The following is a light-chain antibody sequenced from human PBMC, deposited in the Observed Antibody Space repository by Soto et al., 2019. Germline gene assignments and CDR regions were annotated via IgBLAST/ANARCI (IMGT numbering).Light chain of an antibody. Sequence: EIVLTQSPGTLSLSPGERATLSCMASQSVSNNYLAWYQQKPGQAPRLLIYGASNRATGIPARFSVSGSGTDFTLTISSLQNEDFAVYVCQQYNSWTRTFGQGTKVDIK. CDR3: QQYNSWTRT. J-gene: IGKJ1*01. V-gene: IGKV3-20*01. CDR2: GAS. CDR1: QSVSNNY.